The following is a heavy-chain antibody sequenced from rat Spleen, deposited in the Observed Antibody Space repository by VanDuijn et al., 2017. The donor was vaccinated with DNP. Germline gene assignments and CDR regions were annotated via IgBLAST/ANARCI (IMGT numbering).Heavy chain of an antibody. Sequence: EVQLVESGGGLVQSGKSLKLSCAASGFTFSDYYMAWVRQAPTKGLAWVAYISYDGGSNYNGDSVKGRFTISRDNAKSTLYLQMNSLRSEDMATYYCARHVLPLRVWDYWGQGVMVTVSS. V-gene: IGHV5-22*01. CDR2: ISYDGGSN. J-gene: IGHJ2*01. D-gene: IGHD1-4*01. CDR3: ARHVLPLRVWDY. CDR1: GFTFSDYY.